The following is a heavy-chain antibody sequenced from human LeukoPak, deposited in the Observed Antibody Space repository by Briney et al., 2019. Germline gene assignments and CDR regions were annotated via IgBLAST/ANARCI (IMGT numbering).Heavy chain of an antibody. D-gene: IGHD3-10*01. CDR1: GGSINSNSYY. CDR3: ARNKYYYGSGNYGVPNWFDP. Sequence: PSETLSLTCTVSGGSINSNSYYWGWIRQPPGKGLEWIGSIYHSGSTYYNPSLKSRVTISVDTSKNQFSLKLSSVTAADTAVYYCARNKYYYGSGNYGVPNWFDPWGQGTLVTVSS. CDR2: IYHSGST. V-gene: IGHV4-39*01. J-gene: IGHJ5*02.